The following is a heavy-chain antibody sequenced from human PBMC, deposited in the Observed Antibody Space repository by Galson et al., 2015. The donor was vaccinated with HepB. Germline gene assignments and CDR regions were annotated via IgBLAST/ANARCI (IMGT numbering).Heavy chain of an antibody. V-gene: IGHV4-59*01. J-gene: IGHJ4*02. Sequence: SETLSLTCTVSAGSISNYYWSWIRQPPGKGLEWIGYIYYSGSTSYNPSLKSRVTISVDTSKNQFSLKLSSVTAADAAVYYCARGGSSSYKRDFDYWGQGTLVTVSS. CDR2: IYYSGST. CDR3: ARGGSSSYKRDFDY. CDR1: AGSISNYY. D-gene: IGHD6-6*01.